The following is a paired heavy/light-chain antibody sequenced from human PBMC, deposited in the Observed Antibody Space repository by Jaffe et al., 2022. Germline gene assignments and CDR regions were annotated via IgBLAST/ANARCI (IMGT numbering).Heavy chain of an antibody. CDR3: TRGTTGY. CDR1: GFTFSAYW. V-gene: IGHV3-7*01. Sequence: EVQLVESGGGLVQPGGSLRLSCAASGFTFSAYWMSWVRQTPDKGLEWLANIKDDGSQTYYVDSVKGRFTVSRENAKSSLYLQMNSLRAEDTAVYYCTRGTTGYWGQGTLVTVSS. D-gene: IGHD1-1*01. CDR2: IKDDGSQT. J-gene: IGHJ4*02.
Light chain of an antibody. CDR1: QSVSSD. V-gene: IGKV3-11*01. Sequence: EIVLTQSPATLSLSPGERATLSCRASQSVSSDLLWYQQKPGQTPRLLISNASNRATGIPARFSGAGSGTDFTLTISSLEPEDFAVYYCQHRSTWPWTFGQGTKVEIK. CDR2: NAS. CDR3: QHRSTWPWT. J-gene: IGKJ1*01.